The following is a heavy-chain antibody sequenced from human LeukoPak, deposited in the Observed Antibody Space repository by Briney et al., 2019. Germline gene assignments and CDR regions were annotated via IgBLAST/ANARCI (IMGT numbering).Heavy chain of an antibody. CDR1: GFTFNNYA. V-gene: IGHV3-30*04. CDR2: ISYDGSNK. Sequence: GGSLRLSCAASGFTFNNYAMHWVRQAPGKGLEWVAVISYDGSNKYYADFVKGRFTISRDNSKNTLYLQMNSLRAEDTAVYYCARGAHKRDDYGGFFDYWGQKTLVTVSS. D-gene: IGHD4-23*01. CDR3: ARGAHKRDDYGGFFDY. J-gene: IGHJ4*02.